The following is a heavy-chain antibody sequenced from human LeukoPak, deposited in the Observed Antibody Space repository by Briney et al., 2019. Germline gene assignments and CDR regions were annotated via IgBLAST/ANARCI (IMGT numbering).Heavy chain of an antibody. CDR3: AKISGSYSPFDC. D-gene: IGHD1-26*01. V-gene: IGHV4-39*01. J-gene: IGHJ4*02. CDR2: IYYSGST. Sequence: SETLSLTCTVSGGSISSNSYYWGWIRQPPGKGLEWIGSIYYSGSTYYNPPLKSRVTISGDTSKNQFSLKLTSVTDADTAVYYCAKISGSYSPFDCWGQGTLVTVSS. CDR1: GGSISSNSYY.